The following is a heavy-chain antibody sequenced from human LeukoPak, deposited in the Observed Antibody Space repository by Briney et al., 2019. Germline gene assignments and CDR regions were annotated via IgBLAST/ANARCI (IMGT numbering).Heavy chain of an antibody. V-gene: IGHV3-23*01. Sequence: GGSLRLSCAASTFTFSSYAMSWVRQAPGKGLEWVSAISSGADSTYYADSVQGRFTISRDNSKNTLFLQMSGLRAEDTALYFCARGAYGDYVCWRQGRQVTVRS. CDR1: TFTFSSYA. D-gene: IGHD4-17*01. CDR2: ISSGADST. J-gene: IGHJ4*02. CDR3: ARGAYGDYVC.